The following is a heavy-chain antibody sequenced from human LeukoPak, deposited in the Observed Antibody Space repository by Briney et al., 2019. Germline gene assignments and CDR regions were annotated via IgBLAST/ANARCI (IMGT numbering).Heavy chain of an antibody. CDR1: GYTFTGYY. J-gene: IGHJ4*02. V-gene: IGHV1-2*02. CDR2: INPNSGGT. D-gene: IGHD6-13*01. CDR3: ARAGSSWYVYFDY. Sequence: ASVKVSCKASGYTFTGYYMHWVRRAPGQGLEWMGWINPNSGGTNYAQKFQGRVTMTRDTSISTAYMELSRLRSDDTAVYYCARAGSSWYVYFDYWGQGTLVTVSS.